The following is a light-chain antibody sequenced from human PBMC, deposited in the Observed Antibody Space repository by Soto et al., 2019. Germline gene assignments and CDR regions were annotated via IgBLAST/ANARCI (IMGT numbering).Light chain of an antibody. CDR2: GAS. Sequence: EIVITHSPSTLSVSPVGRATLSFMASQRISGTLAWYQQKPGQAPRLLIYGASTRAAGFPARFSGSGSGTEFTLTISSLQPDDFATYYCQNYNSYSEEFGQGTKVDIK. J-gene: IGKJ1*01. V-gene: IGKV3-15*01. CDR1: QRISGT. CDR3: QNYNSYSEE.